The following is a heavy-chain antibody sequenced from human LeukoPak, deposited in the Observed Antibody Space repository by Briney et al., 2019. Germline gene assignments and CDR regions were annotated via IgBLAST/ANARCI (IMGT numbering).Heavy chain of an antibody. V-gene: IGHV3-33*01. D-gene: IGHD3-22*01. CDR2: VWYDGKNK. Sequence: GRSLRLSCAASGFTFSSYGIHWVRQAPGKGLEWVAVVWYDGKNKFYGDSVKGRFTISRDNSKNTVDLQMNSLRAEDTAVYYCARDRRDSSGYYPYWGQGTLVTVSS. J-gene: IGHJ4*02. CDR1: GFTFSSYG. CDR3: ARDRRDSSGYYPY.